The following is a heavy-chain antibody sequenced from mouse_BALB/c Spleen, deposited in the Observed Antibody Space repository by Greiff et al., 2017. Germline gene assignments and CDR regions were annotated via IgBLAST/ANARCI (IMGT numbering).Heavy chain of an antibody. CDR3: ARYKWDNYAMDY. J-gene: IGHJ4*01. CDR2: ISYSGST. CDR1: GDSITSGY. V-gene: IGHV3-8*02. Sequence: EVQLQQSGPSLVKPSQTLSLTCSVTGDSITSGYWNWIRKFPGNKLEYMGYISYSGSTYYNPSLKSRISITRDTSKNQYYLQLNSVTTEDTATYYCARYKWDNYAMDYWGQGTSVTVSS. D-gene: IGHD4-1*01.